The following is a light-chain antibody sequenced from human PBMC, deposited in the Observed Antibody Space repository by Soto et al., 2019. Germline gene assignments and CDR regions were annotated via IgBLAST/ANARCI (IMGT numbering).Light chain of an antibody. Sequence: QLVLTQPPSASGTPGQRVTISCSRSSSNIGSNYVYWYQQLPGTAPKLLIYRNNQRPSGVPDRFSGSKSGTSASLAISGLRSEDEADYYCAAWDDSLSGWVFGGGTKVTVL. CDR3: AAWDDSLSGWV. CDR2: RNN. V-gene: IGLV1-47*01. CDR1: SSNIGSNY. J-gene: IGLJ3*02.